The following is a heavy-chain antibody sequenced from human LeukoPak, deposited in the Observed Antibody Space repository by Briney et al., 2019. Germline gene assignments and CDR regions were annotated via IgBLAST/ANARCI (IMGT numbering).Heavy chain of an antibody. CDR1: GVSVGINY. J-gene: IGHJ4*02. V-gene: IGHV3-66*01. Sequence: GGSLRLSCAASGVSVGINYMSWVRQAPGKGLEWVAIVYSGDHTYYADSVKGRFTISRDMSKNALLLQMNSLRAEDTAVYYCAKDSGVGYCTGDSCYSVYLDYWGQGTLVTVSS. CDR3: AKDSGVGYCTGDSCYSVYLDY. D-gene: IGHD2-15*01. CDR2: VYSGDHT.